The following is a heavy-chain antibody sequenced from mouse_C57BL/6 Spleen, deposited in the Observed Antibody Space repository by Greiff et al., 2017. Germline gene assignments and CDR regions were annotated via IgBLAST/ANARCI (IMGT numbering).Heavy chain of an antibody. CDR3: ARRDHYYGSSAFDS. D-gene: IGHD1-1*01. V-gene: IGHV1-69*01. CDR2: IDPSDSYT. J-gene: IGHJ2*01. Sequence: QVQLQQPGAELVMPGASVKLSCKASGYTFTSYWMHWVKQRPGQGLEWIGEIDPSDSYTNYNQKFKGKSTLTVDKSSSTAYMQLSSLTSEGSAVYNTARRDHYYGSSAFDSWGQGATLTVSS. CDR1: GYTFTSYW.